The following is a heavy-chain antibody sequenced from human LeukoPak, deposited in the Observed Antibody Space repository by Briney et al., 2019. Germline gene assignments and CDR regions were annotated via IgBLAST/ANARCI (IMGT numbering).Heavy chain of an antibody. CDR3: ARDRYYYDSSGYANDAFDI. V-gene: IGHV1-46*01. D-gene: IGHD3-22*01. CDR2: INPSGGST. Sequence: ASVKVSCKASGYTFTSYYMHWVRQAPGQGLEWMGIINPSGGSTSCAQKFQGRVTMTRDTSTSTVYMELSSLRSEDTAVYYCARDRYYYDSSGYANDAFDIWGQGTMVTVSS. CDR1: GYTFTSYY. J-gene: IGHJ3*02.